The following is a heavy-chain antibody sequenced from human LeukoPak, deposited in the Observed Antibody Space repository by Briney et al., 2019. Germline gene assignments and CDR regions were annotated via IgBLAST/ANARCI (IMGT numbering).Heavy chain of an antibody. Sequence: SETLSLTCTVSGDSISSYYWSWIRQPAGKGLEWIGRIHPSGSTNYNPSLKSRVTLSVDTSKNQFSLKLSSVTAADTAVYYCARRSYSSSWYYAFDIWGQGTMVTVSS. CDR3: ARRSYSSSWYYAFDI. CDR2: IHPSGST. D-gene: IGHD6-13*01. V-gene: IGHV4-4*07. CDR1: GDSISSYY. J-gene: IGHJ3*02.